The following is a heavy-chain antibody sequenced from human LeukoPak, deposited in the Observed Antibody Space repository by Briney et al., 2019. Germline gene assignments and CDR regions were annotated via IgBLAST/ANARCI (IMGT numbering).Heavy chain of an antibody. CDR1: GGTFSSYT. CDR3: ASFYYDSSGYLDY. J-gene: IGHJ4*02. D-gene: IGHD3-22*01. Sequence: SVKVSCKTSGGTFSSYTISWVRQAPGQGLEWMGRIIPILGIANYAQKFQGRVTITADKSTSTAYMELSSLRSEDTAVYYCASFYYDSSGYLDYWGQGTLVTVSS. V-gene: IGHV1-69*02. CDR2: IIPILGIA.